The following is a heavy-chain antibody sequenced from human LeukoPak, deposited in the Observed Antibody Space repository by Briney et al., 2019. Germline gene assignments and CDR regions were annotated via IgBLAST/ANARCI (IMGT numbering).Heavy chain of an antibody. D-gene: IGHD3-10*01. CDR1: GYTFTSYY. CDR3: ARDHEYYYGSGSYYPGGCDY. V-gene: IGHV1-46*01. Sequence: EASVKVSCKASGYTFTSYYMNWVRQAPGQGLEWMGIINPSGGSTSYAQKFQGRVTMTRDTSTSTVYMELSSLRSEDTAVYYCARDHEYYYGSGSYYPGGCDYWGQGTLVTVSS. J-gene: IGHJ4*02. CDR2: INPSGGST.